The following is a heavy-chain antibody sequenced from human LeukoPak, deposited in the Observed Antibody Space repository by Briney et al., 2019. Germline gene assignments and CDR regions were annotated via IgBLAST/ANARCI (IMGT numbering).Heavy chain of an antibody. CDR3: AKETPYYYDSRIYFQH. V-gene: IGHV3-23*01. CDR1: GLPFSSNG. Sequence: GGSLRLSCAVSGLPFSSNGMGWVRQAPGKGLEWVSGISGSGGGTYYADSVKGRFTISRDNSKNTLYLQMNSLRAEDTTVYYCAKETPYYYDSRIYFQHWGQGTLVTVSS. D-gene: IGHD3-22*01. CDR2: ISGSGGGT. J-gene: IGHJ1*01.